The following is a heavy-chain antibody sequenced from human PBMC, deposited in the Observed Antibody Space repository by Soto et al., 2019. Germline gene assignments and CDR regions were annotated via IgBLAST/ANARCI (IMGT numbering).Heavy chain of an antibody. V-gene: IGHV5-51*01. D-gene: IGHD3-16*02. CDR2: IFPGDSDT. CDR1: GYSFTSYW. J-gene: IGHJ6*02. CDR3: ARRGRDRYYYVMEV. Sequence: EVQLVQSGAEVKKPGESLKISCKASGYSFTSYWIGWVRQMPGKGLEWMGIIFPGDSDTTYSPSFQGQVTISADKSTSTAYLHWTSLKASDTAMYYCARRGRDRYYYVMEVWGQGTTVTVSS.